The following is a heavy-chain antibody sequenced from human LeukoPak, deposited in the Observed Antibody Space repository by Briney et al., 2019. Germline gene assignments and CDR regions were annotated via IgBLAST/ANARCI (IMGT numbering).Heavy chain of an antibody. CDR2: IYSGGGT. Sequence: TGGSLRLSCAASGFSVNTYYMSWVRQAPGKGLEWVSVIYSGGGTSYAQKFQGRVTMTRDMSTSTVYMELSSLRSEDTAVYYCARYATKWELLPGGLGYFDYWGQGTLVTVSS. J-gene: IGHJ4*02. CDR1: GFSVNTYY. D-gene: IGHD1-26*01. CDR3: ARYATKWELLPGGLGYFDY. V-gene: IGHV3-53*05.